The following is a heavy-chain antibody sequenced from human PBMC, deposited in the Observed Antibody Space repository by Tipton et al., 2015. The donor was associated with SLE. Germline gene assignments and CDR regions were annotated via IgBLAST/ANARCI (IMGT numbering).Heavy chain of an antibody. J-gene: IGHJ4*02. Sequence: QSGAEVKKPGASVKVSCKASGYTFTSYGISWVRQATGQGLEWMGWISAYNGNTNYAQKLQGRVTMTTDTSTSTAYTELRSLRSEDTAVYYCARGEYVEYSYGSSDYWGQGTLVTVSS. CDR3: ARGEYVEYSYGSSDY. D-gene: IGHD5-18*01. CDR2: ISAYNGNT. V-gene: IGHV1-18*04. CDR1: GYTFTSYG.